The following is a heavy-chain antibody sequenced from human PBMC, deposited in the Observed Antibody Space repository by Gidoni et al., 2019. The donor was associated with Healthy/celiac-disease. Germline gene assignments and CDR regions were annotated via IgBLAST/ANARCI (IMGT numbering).Heavy chain of an antibody. CDR2: INPSGGST. J-gene: IGHJ3*02. Sequence: QVQLVQSGAEVKKPGAAVQVSCKASGYTFTSYYMHWVRQAPGQGLEWMGIINPSGGSTSYAQKFQGRVTMTSDTSTSTFYMELSSLSSEDTAVYYCARDRSVDAFDIWGQGTMVTVSS. CDR1: GYTFTSYY. CDR3: ARDRSVDAFDI. V-gene: IGHV1-46*01.